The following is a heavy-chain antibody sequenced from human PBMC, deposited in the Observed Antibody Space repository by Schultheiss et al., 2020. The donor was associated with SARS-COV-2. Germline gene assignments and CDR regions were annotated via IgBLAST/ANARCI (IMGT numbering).Heavy chain of an antibody. CDR3: AIPDSSSSRLYYYYYGMDV. V-gene: IGHV1-3*02. D-gene: IGHD6-13*01. CDR1: GYTFTSYA. J-gene: IGHJ6*02. Sequence: GESLKISCKASGYTFTSYAMHWVRQAPGQRLEWMGWSNAGNGNTKYSQEFQGRVTITRDTSASTAYMELSSLRSEDTAVYYCAIPDSSSSRLYYYYYGMDVWGQGTTVTVSS. CDR2: SNAGNGNT.